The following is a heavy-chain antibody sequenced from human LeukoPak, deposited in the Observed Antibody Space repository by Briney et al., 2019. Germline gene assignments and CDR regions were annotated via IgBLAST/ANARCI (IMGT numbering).Heavy chain of an antibody. CDR1: GFTFANSA. J-gene: IGHJ6*03. CDR2: ISASGHYT. D-gene: IGHD3-16*01. V-gene: IGHV3-23*01. Sequence: GGSLRLSCAVSGFTFANSAMSWVRQAPGKGLEWISGISASGHYTYTADSLKGRFTISRDNSKNTLYLQMNSLRAEDTALYYCAKDGSWGDYQFYFYIDVWGKGTTATVSS. CDR3: AKDGSWGDYQFYFYIDV.